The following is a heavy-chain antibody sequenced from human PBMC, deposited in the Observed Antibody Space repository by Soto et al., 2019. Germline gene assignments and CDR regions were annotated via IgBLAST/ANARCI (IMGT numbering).Heavy chain of an antibody. J-gene: IGHJ4*02. CDR1: GFTFTSSA. V-gene: IGHV1-58*01. Sequence: ASVKVSCKASGFTFTSSAVQWVRQARGQRLEWIGWIVVGSGNTNYAQKFQERVTITRDISTSTAYMELSSLRSEDTAVYYCAADRRCSGGSCYSAFDYWGQGTLVTVSS. D-gene: IGHD2-15*01. CDR3: AADRRCSGGSCYSAFDY. CDR2: IVVGSGNT.